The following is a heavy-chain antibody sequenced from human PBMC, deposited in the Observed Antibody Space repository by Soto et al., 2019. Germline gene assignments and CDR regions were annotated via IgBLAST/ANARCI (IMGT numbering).Heavy chain of an antibody. CDR2: ISYDGSNK. Sequence: QVQLVESGGGVVQPGRSLRLSCAASGFTFSSYAMHWVRQAPGKGLEWVAVISYDGSNKYYADSVKGRFTISRDNSKNSLYLQMNSLRAEDTAVYYCAREPTDSSGWYRSRSDAFDIWGQGTMVSVSS. D-gene: IGHD6-19*01. CDR3: AREPTDSSGWYRSRSDAFDI. J-gene: IGHJ3*02. V-gene: IGHV3-30-3*01. CDR1: GFTFSSYA.